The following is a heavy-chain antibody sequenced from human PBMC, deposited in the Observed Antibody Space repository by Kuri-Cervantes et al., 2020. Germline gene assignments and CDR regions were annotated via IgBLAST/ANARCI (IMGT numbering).Heavy chain of an antibody. V-gene: IGHV1-2*02. CDR2: INPNSGGT. J-gene: IGHJ4*02. D-gene: IGHD5-24*01. Sequence: ASVKVSCKASGYTFTGYYMHWVRQAPGQGLEWMGWINPNSGGTNYAQKFQGRVTMTRDTSISTAYMELSSLRSEDTAVYYCARETEHRRDANFDYWGQGTLVTVSS. CDR3: ARETEHRRDANFDY. CDR1: GYTFTGYY.